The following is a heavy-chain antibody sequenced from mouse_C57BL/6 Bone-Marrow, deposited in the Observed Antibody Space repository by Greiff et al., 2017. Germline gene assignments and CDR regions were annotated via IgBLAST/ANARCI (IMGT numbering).Heavy chain of an antibody. J-gene: IGHJ2*01. D-gene: IGHD1-1*01. V-gene: IGHV1-15*01. Sequence: VQLQQSGAELVRPGASVTLSCKASGYTFTDYEMHWVKQTPVHGLEWIGAIDPETGGTAYNQKFKGKAILTAYKSSSTAYMELRSLTSEDSAVYYCTSLMVVEEDYWGQGTTLTVAS. CDR3: TSLMVVEEDY. CDR1: GYTFTDYE. CDR2: IDPETGGT.